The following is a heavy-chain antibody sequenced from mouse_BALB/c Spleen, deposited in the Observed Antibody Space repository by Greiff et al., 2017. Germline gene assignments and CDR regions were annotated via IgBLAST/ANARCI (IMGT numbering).Heavy chain of an antibody. V-gene: IGHV6-6*02. CDR3: TRKYGNPFAY. D-gene: IGHD2-10*02. CDR1: GFTFSNYW. Sequence: EVKVEESGGGLVQPGGSMKLSCVASGFTFSNYWMNWVRQSPEKGLEWVAEIRLKSNNYATHYAESVKGRFTISRDDSKSSVYLQMNNLRAEDTGIYYCTRKYGNPFAYWGQGTLVTVSA. CDR2: IRLKSNNYAT. J-gene: IGHJ3*01.